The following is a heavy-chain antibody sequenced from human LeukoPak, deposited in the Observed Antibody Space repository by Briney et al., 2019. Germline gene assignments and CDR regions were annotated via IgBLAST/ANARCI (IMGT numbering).Heavy chain of an antibody. J-gene: IGHJ6*02. Sequence: ASVKVSYKASGYTFTSYDINWVRQATGQGLEWMGWMNPNSGNTGYAQKFQGRVTITRNTSISTAYMELSSLRSEDTAVYYCARVHYYYYGMDVWGQGTTVTVSS. CDR1: GYTFTSYD. CDR3: ARVHYYYYGMDV. CDR2: MNPNSGNT. V-gene: IGHV1-8*03.